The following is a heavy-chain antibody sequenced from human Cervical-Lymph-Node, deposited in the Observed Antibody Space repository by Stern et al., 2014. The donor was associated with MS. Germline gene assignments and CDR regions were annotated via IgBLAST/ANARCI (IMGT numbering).Heavy chain of an antibody. CDR3: ASERYTYYDDQRPPGGFGP. V-gene: IGHV1-58*03. CDR2: VVGLNGDT. Sequence: MQLVESGPEVKKPGTSGKVSCKASGITFSQSAVQWLRQARGQRLEWIGGVVGLNGDTNYAQSFQERVTITRDMSTSTVYMELRSLRSEDTAVYYCASERYTYYDDQRPPGGFGPWGQGTLVTVSS. J-gene: IGHJ5*02. D-gene: IGHD5-18*01. CDR1: GITFSQSA.